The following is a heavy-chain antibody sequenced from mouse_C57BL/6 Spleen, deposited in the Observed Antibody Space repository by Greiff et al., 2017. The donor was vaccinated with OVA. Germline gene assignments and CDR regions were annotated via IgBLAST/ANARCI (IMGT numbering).Heavy chain of an antibody. CDR3: ARDRGNDVLPSYWYFDV. D-gene: IGHD2-10*02. Sequence: EVQVVESGGGLVKPGGSLKLSCAASGFTFSSYAMSWVRQTPEKRLEWVATISDGGSYTYYPDNVKGRFTISRDNAKNNLYLQMSHLKSEDTAMYYCARDRGNDVLPSYWYFDVWGTGTTVTVSS. CDR2: ISDGGSYT. J-gene: IGHJ1*03. CDR1: GFTFSSYA. V-gene: IGHV5-4*01.